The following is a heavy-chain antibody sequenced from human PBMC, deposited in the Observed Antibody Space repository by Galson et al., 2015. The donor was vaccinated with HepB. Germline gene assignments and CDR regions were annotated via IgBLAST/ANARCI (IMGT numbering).Heavy chain of an antibody. Sequence: SVKVSCKASGGTFSSYTISWVRQAPGQGLEWMGRIIPILGIANYAQKFQGRVTITADKSTSTAYMELSSLRSEDTAVYYCARDLDGSGSTGAFDIWGQGTMVTVSS. CDR3: ARDLDGSGSTGAFDI. CDR1: GGTFSSYT. CDR2: IIPILGIA. V-gene: IGHV1-69*04. J-gene: IGHJ3*02. D-gene: IGHD3-10*01.